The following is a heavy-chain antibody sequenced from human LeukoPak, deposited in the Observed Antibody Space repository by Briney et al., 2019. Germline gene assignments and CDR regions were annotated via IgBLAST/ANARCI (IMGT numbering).Heavy chain of an antibody. V-gene: IGHV1-69*11. J-gene: IGHJ3*02. CDR2: IIAILSQA. D-gene: IGHD5-12*01. CDR3: ATGGGYVDAFDI. CDR1: GGTFNTYS. Sequence: SVKVSCKASGGTFNTYSINWVRQAPGQGFEWMGRIIAILSQANYAQKFQGRVSITADESTTTAYLALRSLRSEDTAVYYCATGGGYVDAFDIWGQGTMVTVSS.